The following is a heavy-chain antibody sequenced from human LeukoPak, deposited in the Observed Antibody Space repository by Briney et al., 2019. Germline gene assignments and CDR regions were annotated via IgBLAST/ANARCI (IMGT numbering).Heavy chain of an antibody. CDR1: GGSFSTYY. CDR3: ASNLNQLLVRKLAFDI. CDR2: IYTSGTT. V-gene: IGHV4-4*07. Sequence: SETLSLTCTVSGGSFSTYYWSWIRQPAGKGLEWIGHIYTSGTTNYNPSLKSRVTMSIDTSKNQFSLKLSSVTAADTAMYYCASNLNQLLVRKLAFDIWGQGTMVTVSS. D-gene: IGHD2-2*01. J-gene: IGHJ3*02.